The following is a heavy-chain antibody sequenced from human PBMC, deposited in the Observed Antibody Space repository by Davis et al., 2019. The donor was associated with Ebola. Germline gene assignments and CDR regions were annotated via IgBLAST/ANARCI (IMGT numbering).Heavy chain of an antibody. V-gene: IGHV3-23*01. CDR2: ISGSGGST. D-gene: IGHD2-21*01. J-gene: IGHJ6*02. CDR3: ARYIPNQGGMDV. Sequence: GESLKISCAASGFTFDDYAMSWVRQAPGKGLEWVSAISGSGGSTYYADSVKGRFTISRDNSKNTLYLQMNSLRAEDTAVYYCARYIPNQGGMDVWGQGTTATVSS. CDR1: GFTFDDYA.